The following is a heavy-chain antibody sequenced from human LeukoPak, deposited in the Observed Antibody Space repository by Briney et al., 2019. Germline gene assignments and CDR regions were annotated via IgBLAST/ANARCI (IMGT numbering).Heavy chain of an antibody. CDR3: AKDEGPDSSLSSSWFPSDY. Sequence: GGSLRLSCAASGFTFSSYGMHWVRQAPGKGLEWVAVISYDGSNKYYADSVKGRFTISRDNSKNTLYLQMNSLRAEDTAVYYCAKDEGPDSSLSSSWFPSDYWGQGTLVTVSS. V-gene: IGHV3-30*18. D-gene: IGHD6-13*01. CDR2: ISYDGSNK. CDR1: GFTFSSYG. J-gene: IGHJ4*02.